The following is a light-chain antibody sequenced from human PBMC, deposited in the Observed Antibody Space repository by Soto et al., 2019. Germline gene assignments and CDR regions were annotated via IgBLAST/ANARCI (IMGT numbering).Light chain of an antibody. V-gene: IGKV3-15*01. CDR2: GAS. CDR3: QQYNYWPLT. Sequence: EIVMTQSPATLSVSTGERATLSCRASQSVGSHLALYQQKPGQAPRLLIYGASTGASGIPARFSGRGSGTEFTPTISSLKSEDFAVDYCQQYNYWPLTSGLGTKVDIK. J-gene: IGKJ3*01. CDR1: QSVGSH.